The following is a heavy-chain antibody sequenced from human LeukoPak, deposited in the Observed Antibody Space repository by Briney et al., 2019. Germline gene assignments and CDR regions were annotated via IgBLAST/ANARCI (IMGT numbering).Heavy chain of an antibody. CDR2: ISGSGGST. D-gene: IGHD6-19*01. J-gene: IGHJ4*02. Sequence: PGGSVRLSCAASGFTFSSYAMSWVRQAPGKGLEWVSAISGSGGSTYYADSVKGRFTISRDNSKNTLYLQMNSLRAEDTAVYYCANQGRLVWYYFDYWGQGTLVTVSS. CDR3: ANQGRLVWYYFDY. V-gene: IGHV3-23*01. CDR1: GFTFSSYA.